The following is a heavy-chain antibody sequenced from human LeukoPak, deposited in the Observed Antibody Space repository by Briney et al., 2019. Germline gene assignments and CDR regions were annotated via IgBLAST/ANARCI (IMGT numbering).Heavy chain of an antibody. CDR2: IWYDGSNK. J-gene: IGHJ4*02. V-gene: IGHV3-33*01. D-gene: IGHD3-22*01. CDR1: GFTFSRYG. CDR3: ARDLDSYDTSGSSQGY. Sequence: PGGSLRLSCAASGFTFSRYGMHWVRQAPGKGLEWVSVIWYDGSNKYYADSVKGRFTISRDNSENTVYLQMNSLRAEDTAIYCCARDLDSYDTSGSSQGYWGQGTLVTVSS.